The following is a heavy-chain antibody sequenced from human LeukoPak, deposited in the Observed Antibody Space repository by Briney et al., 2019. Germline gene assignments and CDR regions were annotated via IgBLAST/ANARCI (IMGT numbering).Heavy chain of an antibody. CDR2: ISYDGSNK. V-gene: IGHV3-30-3*01. Sequence: GRSLRLSCAASGFTFSSYAMHWVRQAPGKGLEWVAVISYDGSNKYYADSVKGRFTISRDNSKNTLYLQMNSLRAEDTAVYYCARDGEYRGYDFWSGYPYYYYMDVWGKGTTVTVSS. CDR1: GFTFSSYA. CDR3: ARDGEYRGYDFWSGYPYYYYMDV. D-gene: IGHD3-3*01. J-gene: IGHJ6*03.